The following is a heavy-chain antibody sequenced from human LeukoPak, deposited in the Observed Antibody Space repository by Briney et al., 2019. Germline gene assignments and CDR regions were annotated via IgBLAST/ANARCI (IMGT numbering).Heavy chain of an antibody. V-gene: IGHV1-2*02. J-gene: IGHJ4*02. CDR3: ARGYCSGGSCYHFDS. CDR2: VNSNSGGT. CDR1: GYRFSDYY. Sequence: VASVKVCCKASGYRFSDYYMHWVRQAPGQGLEWMGWVNSNSGGTHYAQKFEGRVTMTRDTSISTAYMEVSSLKIDDTALYYCARGYCSGGSCYHFDSWGQGTLVTVSS. D-gene: IGHD2-15*01.